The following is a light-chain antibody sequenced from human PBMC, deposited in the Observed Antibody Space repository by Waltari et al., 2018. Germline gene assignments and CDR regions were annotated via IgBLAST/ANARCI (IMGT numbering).Light chain of an antibody. CDR2: GAS. CDR1: QSVRSN. J-gene: IGKJ4*01. Sequence: EIVMTQSPAILSVSPGEGVTLSCRASQSVRSNLAWYQQKPGQAPRLLIFGASTRATGFPAMFSGGASGTEFTLTITSLQSEDSAVYFCQQYDSQPLTFGGGTFVEIK. CDR3: QQYDSQPLT. V-gene: IGKV3-15*01.